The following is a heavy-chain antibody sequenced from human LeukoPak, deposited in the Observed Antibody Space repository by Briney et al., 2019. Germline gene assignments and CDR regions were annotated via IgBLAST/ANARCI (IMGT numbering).Heavy chain of an antibody. CDR3: ARDPSGSYSSWFDP. V-gene: IGHV3-7*01. CDR2: IKQDGSVK. CDR1: GFTFSNYW. J-gene: IGHJ5*02. Sequence: PGGSLRLSCAASGFTFSNYWMSWVRQAPGKGLEWVANIKQDGSVKYYVDSVKGRFTISRDNAKNSLYLQMISLRAEDTAMYYCARDPSGSYSSWFDPWGQGTLVTVSS. D-gene: IGHD1-26*01.